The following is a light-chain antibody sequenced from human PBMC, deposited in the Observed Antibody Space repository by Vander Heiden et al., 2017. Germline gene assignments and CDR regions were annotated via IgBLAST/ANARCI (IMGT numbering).Light chain of an antibody. V-gene: IGLV1-44*01. Sequence: QSVLTQPPSASGTPGQRVTISCSGSSSNIGSNPVNWYQQLPGTAPKHLIYSNKQRPSGVPDRFSGSKSGTSASLAISGLQSEDEADYYCAAWDDSLNGWVFGGGTKLTVL. CDR2: SNK. CDR3: AAWDDSLNGWV. CDR1: SSNIGSNP. J-gene: IGLJ3*02.